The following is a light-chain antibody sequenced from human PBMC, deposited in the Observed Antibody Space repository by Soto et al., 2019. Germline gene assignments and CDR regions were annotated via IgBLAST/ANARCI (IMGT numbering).Light chain of an antibody. Sequence: DVVMTQSPLSLPVILGQPASISCRSSQSLVHSDGITYLNWLQQRPGQSPRRLIYKVSNRDSGVPGRFSGSGLGAEFELEISRVEAEDAGVYYCVPATNWPWKSGQGTKVEIK. CDR1: QSLVHSDGITY. J-gene: IGKJ1*01. CDR2: KVS. V-gene: IGKV2-30*02. CDR3: VPATNWPWK.